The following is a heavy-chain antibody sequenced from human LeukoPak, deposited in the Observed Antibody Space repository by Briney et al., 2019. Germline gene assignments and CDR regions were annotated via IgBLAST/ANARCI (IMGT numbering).Heavy chain of an antibody. V-gene: IGHV3-7*01. Sequence: GGSLRLSCAASGFTFSSYAMHWVRQAPGKGLEWVANIKQDGSEKYYVDSAKGRFTISRDNAKNSLYLQMNSLRAEDTAVYYCARERKEVVVIPGVPYYYSYMDVRGKGTTVTVSS. CDR3: ARERKEVVVIPGVPYYYSYMDV. J-gene: IGHJ6*03. CDR2: IKQDGSEK. D-gene: IGHD2-2*01. CDR1: GFTFSSYA.